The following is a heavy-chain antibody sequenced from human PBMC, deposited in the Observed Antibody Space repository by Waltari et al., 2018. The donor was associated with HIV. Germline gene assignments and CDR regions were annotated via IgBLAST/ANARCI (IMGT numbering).Heavy chain of an antibody. CDR3: ARDLGIAVAGSAGMDV. V-gene: IGHV3-20*04. CDR1: GFTFDDYG. J-gene: IGHJ6*02. CDR2: INGNGGST. Sequence: GGVVRPGGSLRLSCAASGFTFDDYGMSWVRHAPGKGLEWVSGINGNGGSTGYADSVKVRFTISRDNAKNSLYLQMNSLSAEDTALYYCARDLGIAVAGSAGMDVWGQGTTVTVSS. D-gene: IGHD6-19*01.